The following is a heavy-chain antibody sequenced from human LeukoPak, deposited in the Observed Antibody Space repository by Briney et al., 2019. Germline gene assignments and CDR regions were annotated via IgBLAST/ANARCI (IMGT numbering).Heavy chain of an antibody. V-gene: IGHV3-30*02. CDR1: GFIFSTYG. CDR3: ARGVVPAAIGEYFQH. J-gene: IGHJ1*01. Sequence: GALRLSCAASGFIFSTYGMHWVRQAPGKGLEWVAFVRYDGDNKYYADSVKGRFTISRDNSKNTLYLQMNSLRVEDTAVYYCARGVVPAAIGEYFQHWGQGTLVTVSS. CDR2: VRYDGDNK. D-gene: IGHD2-2*02.